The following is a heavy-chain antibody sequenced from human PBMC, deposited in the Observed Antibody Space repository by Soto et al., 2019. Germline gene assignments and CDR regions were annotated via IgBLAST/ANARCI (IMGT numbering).Heavy chain of an antibody. CDR1: GGSISSYY. V-gene: IGHV4-59*01. D-gene: IGHD6-13*01. CDR3: ARAYSSSWYDY. CDR2: IYYSGST. J-gene: IGHJ4*02. Sequence: PSETLSLTCTVSGGSISSYYWSWIRQPPGKGLEWIGYIYYSGSTNYNPSLKSRVTISVDTSKNQFSLKLSSVTAADTAVYYCARAYSSSWYDYWGQGTLVTVSS.